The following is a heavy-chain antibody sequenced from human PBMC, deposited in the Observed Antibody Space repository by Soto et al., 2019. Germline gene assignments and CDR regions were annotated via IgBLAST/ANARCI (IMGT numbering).Heavy chain of an antibody. V-gene: IGHV1-69*01. CDR1: GDMFRNSA. CDR2: IIPLFRKT. Sequence: QVQLVQSGAEVKRPGSSVKVSCKASGDMFRNSAFTWVRQAPGQGLAWMGVIIPLFRKTNVAQNFPGRVTVTADESTGTLDMEAYSLTDEDTAVYYWASPPLSNGDPNIYCFNALDVWGQGTTITVSS. J-gene: IGHJ6*02. CDR3: ASPPLSNGDPNIYCFNALDV. D-gene: IGHD3-10*01.